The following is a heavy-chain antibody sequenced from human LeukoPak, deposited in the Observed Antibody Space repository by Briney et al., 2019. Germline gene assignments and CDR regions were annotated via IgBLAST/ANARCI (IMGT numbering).Heavy chain of an antibody. CDR3: ARDWGLAARPDY. Sequence: PGGSLRLSCAASGFTFSSYEMNWVRQAPGKGLEWVSYISSSGSAKYYADSVKGRFTISRDNAKNSLYLQMNSLRDEDTAVYYCARDWGLAARPDYWGQGPLVTVSS. CDR2: ISSSGSAK. J-gene: IGHJ4*02. D-gene: IGHD6-6*01. CDR1: GFTFSSYE. V-gene: IGHV3-48*03.